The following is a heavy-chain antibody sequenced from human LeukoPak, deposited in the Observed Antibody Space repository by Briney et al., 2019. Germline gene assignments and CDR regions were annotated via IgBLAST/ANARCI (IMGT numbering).Heavy chain of an antibody. Sequence: GRSRRLSCAASGFTFSSYEMNWVRQAPGKGLEWVSYISSSGSTIYYANSVKGRFTISRDNAKNSLYLQMNSLRAEDTAVYYCARYVLRYFDWLPYLDYWGQGTLVTVSS. D-gene: IGHD3-9*01. V-gene: IGHV3-48*03. CDR3: ARYVLRYFDWLPYLDY. J-gene: IGHJ4*02. CDR1: GFTFSSYE. CDR2: ISSSGSTI.